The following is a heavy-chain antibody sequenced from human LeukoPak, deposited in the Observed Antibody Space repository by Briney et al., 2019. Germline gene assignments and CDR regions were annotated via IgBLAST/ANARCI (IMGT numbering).Heavy chain of an antibody. CDR3: ARGPPKSMIVVVKYSRRFDP. CDR1: GGSISSYY. CDR2: IYTSGST. V-gene: IGHV4-4*07. Sequence: PSETLSLTCTVSGGSISSYYWSWIRQPAGKGLEWIGRIYTSGSTNYNPSLKSRVTISVDTSKNQFSLKLSSVTAADTAVYYCARGPPKSMIVVVKYSRRFDPWGQGTLVTVSS. J-gene: IGHJ5*02. D-gene: IGHD3-22*01.